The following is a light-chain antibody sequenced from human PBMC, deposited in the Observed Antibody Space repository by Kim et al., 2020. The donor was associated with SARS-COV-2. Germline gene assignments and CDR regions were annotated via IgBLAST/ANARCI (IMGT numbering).Light chain of an antibody. CDR1: NRDVVTYNL. Sequence: QSALTQPASVSGSPGQSVTISCTGTNRDVVTYNLVSWYQQHPGKAPKLMIYEINERPSGVSDRFSGSKSGSTASLTISGLQTEDEADYYCSSYAGYGLGVFGGGTQLTVL. CDR2: EIN. CDR3: SSYAGYGLGV. J-gene: IGLJ3*02. V-gene: IGLV2-23*02.